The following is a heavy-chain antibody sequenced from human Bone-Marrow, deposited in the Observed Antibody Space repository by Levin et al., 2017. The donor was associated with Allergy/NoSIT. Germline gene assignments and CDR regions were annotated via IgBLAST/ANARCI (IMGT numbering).Heavy chain of an antibody. Sequence: HSGGSLRLSCAASGFAFSSNWMHWVRQVPGKGLVWVSRIKSDGSSTVYADSVQGRFTISRDNAKSTLYLQMNSLRAEDTAVYYCARDHHYGDWGQGTLVTVSS. CDR3: ARDHHYGD. CDR1: GFAFSSNW. V-gene: IGHV3-74*01. J-gene: IGHJ4*02. D-gene: IGHD4-17*01. CDR2: IKSDGSST.